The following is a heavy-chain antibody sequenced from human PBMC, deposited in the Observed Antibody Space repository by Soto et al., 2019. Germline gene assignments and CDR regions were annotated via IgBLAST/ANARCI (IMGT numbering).Heavy chain of an antibody. CDR3: ASAGELGAFDI. D-gene: IGHD1-26*01. V-gene: IGHV4-30-4*01. CDR1: GGSISSGDYY. CDR2: IYDSGST. Sequence: QVQLQESGPGLVKPSQTLSLTCTVSGGSISSGDYYWRWIRQPPGKGLGWIGYIYDSGSTYSNPSLKSRVTISVDTSKNQFSLKLSSVTAADTAVYYCASAGELGAFDIWGQGTMVTVSS. J-gene: IGHJ3*02.